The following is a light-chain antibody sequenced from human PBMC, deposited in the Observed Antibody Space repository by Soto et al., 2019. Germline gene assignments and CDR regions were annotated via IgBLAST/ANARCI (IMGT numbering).Light chain of an antibody. V-gene: IGLV2-8*01. CDR1: SSDVGGYDH. CDR2: EVT. Sequence: QSALAQPPSASGSPGQSVTMPCTGTSSDVGGYDHVSWYQQHPGKAPKLMIYEVTKRPAGVPDRFSGSKSGNTASLTVSGLQAEDEADYYCSSDAGNYNYVFGTGTKVTVL. J-gene: IGLJ1*01. CDR3: SSDAGNYNYV.